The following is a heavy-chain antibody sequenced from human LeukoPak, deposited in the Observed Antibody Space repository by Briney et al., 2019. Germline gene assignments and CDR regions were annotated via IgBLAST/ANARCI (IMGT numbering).Heavy chain of an antibody. CDR1: XXXXXXXXW. Sequence: LXXTCAVXXXXXXXXXWWXXVXXXPXXGXXWXGEIYHSGSTNYNPSLKSRVTISVDKSKNQFSLKLSSVTAADTAVYYCARDSSGWKNDAFDIWGQGTMVTVSS. D-gene: IGHD6-19*01. CDR3: ARDSSGWKNDAFDI. CDR2: IYHSGST. V-gene: IGHV4-4*02. J-gene: IGHJ3*02.